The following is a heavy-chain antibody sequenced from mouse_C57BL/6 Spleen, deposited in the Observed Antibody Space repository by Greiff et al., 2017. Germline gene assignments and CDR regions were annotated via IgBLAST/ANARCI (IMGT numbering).Heavy chain of an antibody. D-gene: IGHD1-1*01. CDR3: ARTGGSSFYFDY. CDR2: INPGSGGT. Sequence: VQLQQSGAELVRPGTSVKVSCKASGYAFTNYLIEWVKQRPGQGLEWIGVINPGSGGTNYNEKFKGKATLTADKPSSTAYMQLISLTSEDSAVYFCARTGGSSFYFDYWGQGTTLTVSS. V-gene: IGHV1-54*01. CDR1: GYAFTNYL. J-gene: IGHJ2*01.